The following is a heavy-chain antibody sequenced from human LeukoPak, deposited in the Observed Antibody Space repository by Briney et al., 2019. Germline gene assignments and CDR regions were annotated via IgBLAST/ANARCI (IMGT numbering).Heavy chain of an antibody. D-gene: IGHD3-16*02. CDR1: GFTFSSYS. CDR2: ITGSSSYI. V-gene: IGHV3-21*01. J-gene: IGHJ4*02. CDR3: ARGFADFVWGGYPSSY. Sequence: PGDSLRLSCAASGFTFSSYSMNWVRQAPGKGLEWVSSITGSSSYIHYADSVKGRFTISRDNAKNSLYLQMNNLRAEDTAVYYCARGFADFVWGGYPSSYWGQGILVTVSS.